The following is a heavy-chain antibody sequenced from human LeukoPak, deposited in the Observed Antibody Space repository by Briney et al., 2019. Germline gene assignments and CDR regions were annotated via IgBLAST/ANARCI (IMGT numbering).Heavy chain of an antibody. D-gene: IGHD5-12*01. CDR3: AITKPRDGYNEQMTFDY. Sequence: AASVKVSCKASGGTFSSYAISWVRQAPGQGLEWMGRIIPILGMANYAQKFQGRVTITADKSTSTAYMELSSLRSEDTAVYYCAITKPRDGYNEQMTFDYWGQGTLVTVSS. CDR2: IIPILGMA. V-gene: IGHV1-69*04. J-gene: IGHJ4*02. CDR1: GGTFSSYA.